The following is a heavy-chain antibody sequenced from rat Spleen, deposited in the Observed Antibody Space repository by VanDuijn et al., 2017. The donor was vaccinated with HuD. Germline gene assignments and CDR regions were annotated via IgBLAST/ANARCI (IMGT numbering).Heavy chain of an antibody. CDR2: ISSDGGRN. CDR1: GITYSNYY. V-gene: IGHV5-29*01. D-gene: IGHD1-8*01. Sequence: EVQLVESDGGLVQPGRSLKLSCTGSGITYSNYYMAWVRQAPTKGLEWVATISSDGGRNFYRDSVKGRFTISRDNAKRSLYLQMDSLRSEDTATYYCAKEGEGGYSSYPNWFAYWGQGTLVTVSS. CDR3: AKEGEGGYSSYPNWFAY. J-gene: IGHJ3*01.